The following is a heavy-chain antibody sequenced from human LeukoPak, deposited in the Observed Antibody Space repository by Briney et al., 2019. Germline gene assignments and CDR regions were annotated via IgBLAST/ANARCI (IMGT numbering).Heavy chain of an antibody. CDR3: ARSASRKNATPPVY. V-gene: IGHV1-18*01. J-gene: IGHJ4*02. CDR2: ISAYNGNT. Sequence: ASVKVSCKASGYTFTSYGISWVRQAPGQGLERMGWISAYNGNTNYAQKLQGRVTMTTDTSTSTAYMELRSMRSDDAAVYYCARSASRKNATPPVYWGQGTLVTVSS. CDR1: GYTFTSYG.